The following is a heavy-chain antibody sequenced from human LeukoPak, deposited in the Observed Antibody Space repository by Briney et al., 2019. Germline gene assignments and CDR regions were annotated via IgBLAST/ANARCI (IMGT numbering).Heavy chain of an antibody. D-gene: IGHD6-19*01. Sequence: SQTLSLTCTVSGGSISSGGYYWSWIRQPPGKGLEWIGSIYYSGSTYYNPSLKSRVTISVDTSKNQFSLKLSSVTAADTAVYYCARECGGSGWYGANWFDPWGQGTLVTVSS. J-gene: IGHJ5*02. CDR2: IYYSGST. V-gene: IGHV4-30-4*07. CDR1: GGSISSGGYY. CDR3: ARECGGSGWYGANWFDP.